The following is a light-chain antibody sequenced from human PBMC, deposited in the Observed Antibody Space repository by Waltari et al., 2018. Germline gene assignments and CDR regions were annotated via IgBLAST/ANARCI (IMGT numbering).Light chain of an antibody. CDR2: EAV. Sequence: QSALTQPASVSGSPGQSITISCTGASADFASYNLVSWYQHPPTKAPKLMIFEAVKRPSGVSNRLSGDKSGTTASLIISGLQADDEADYYCCSYTGSSTSYGCGSGTKVTVL. J-gene: IGLJ1*01. CDR1: SADFASYNL. V-gene: IGLV2-23*01. CDR3: CSYTGSSTSYG.